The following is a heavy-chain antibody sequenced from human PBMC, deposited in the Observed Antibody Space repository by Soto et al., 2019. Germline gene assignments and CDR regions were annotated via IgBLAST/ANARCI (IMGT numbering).Heavy chain of an antibody. CDR1: GYTFTGYG. CDR2: ISAYNGNT. V-gene: IGHV1-18*01. D-gene: IGHD2-2*01. Sequence: ASVKVSCKASGYTFTGYGISWVRQAPGQGLEWMGWISAYNGNTNYAQKLQGRVTMTTDTSTSTAYMELRSLRSDDTAVYYCARILGYCSSTSCYGYFDYWGQANLVTVSS. CDR3: ARILGYCSSTSCYGYFDY. J-gene: IGHJ4*02.